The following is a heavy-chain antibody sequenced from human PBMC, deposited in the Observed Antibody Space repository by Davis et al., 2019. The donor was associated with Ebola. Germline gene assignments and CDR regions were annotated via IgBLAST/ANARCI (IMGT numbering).Heavy chain of an antibody. CDR3: AKDRCSSRRCQDFYYGMDV. V-gene: IGHV3-30*18. CDR2: ISDDGSNK. Sequence: GGSLRLSCAASGFTFNNYYMHWVRQAPGKGLEWLAVISDDGSNKYFADSVEGRFTISRDNSKETLYLQVNSLRAEDTAVYYCAKDRCSSRRCQDFYYGMDVWGQGTTVTVSS. J-gene: IGHJ6*02. CDR1: GFTFNNYY. D-gene: IGHD2-2*01.